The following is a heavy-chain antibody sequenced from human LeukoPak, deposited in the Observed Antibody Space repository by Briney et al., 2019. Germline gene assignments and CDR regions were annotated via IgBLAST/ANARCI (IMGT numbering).Heavy chain of an antibody. Sequence: PGTPVTLSCETSGFTYSHFRVLWPPDATDKAVEGVADIWSYATNQYYAHSERSRFTISRDNLTRTLSLELTGLSAEDTGVYYCAKDGQRGFDYSNSLEHWGQGSLVIVSS. CDR3: AKDGQRGFDYSNSLEH. D-gene: IGHD4-11*01. CDR1: GFTYSHFR. CDR2: IWSYATNQ. V-gene: IGHV3-33*02. J-gene: IGHJ5*02.